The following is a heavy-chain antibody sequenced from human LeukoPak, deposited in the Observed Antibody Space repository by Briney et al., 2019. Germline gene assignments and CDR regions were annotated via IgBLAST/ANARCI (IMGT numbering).Heavy chain of an antibody. Sequence: GGSLRLSCAASGFTFSSYWMSWVRQAPGKGLEWVANIRQDGSEKYYVDSVKGRFTISRDNAKNSLYLQMNSLRAEDTAVYYCARAMLPGYYSYYGMDVWGQGTTVTVSS. D-gene: IGHD2-15*01. J-gene: IGHJ6*02. CDR3: ARAMLPGYYSYYGMDV. V-gene: IGHV3-7*01. CDR1: GFTFSSYW. CDR2: IRQDGSEK.